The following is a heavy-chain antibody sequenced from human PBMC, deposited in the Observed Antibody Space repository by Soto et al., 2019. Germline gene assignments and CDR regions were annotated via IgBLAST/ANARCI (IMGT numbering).Heavy chain of an antibody. D-gene: IGHD6-13*01. J-gene: IGHJ4*02. Sequence: SETLSLTCTVSGGSISSYYWSLLRQPPGKGLEWIGYIYYSGSTNYNPSLKSRVTISVDTSKNQFSLKLSSVTAADTAVYYCARGRLAAAGTYYFDYWGQGTLVTVSS. V-gene: IGHV4-59*01. CDR3: ARGRLAAAGTYYFDY. CDR1: GGSISSYY. CDR2: IYYSGST.